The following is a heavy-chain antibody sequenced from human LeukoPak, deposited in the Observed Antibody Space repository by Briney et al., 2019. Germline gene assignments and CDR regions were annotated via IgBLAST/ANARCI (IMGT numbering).Heavy chain of an antibody. CDR3: ARGSAYYDSSGITTTDAFDI. CDR1: GYTFTSYG. V-gene: IGHV1-18*01. CDR2: ISAYNGNT. J-gene: IGHJ3*02. D-gene: IGHD3-22*01. Sequence: ASVKVSCKASGYTFTSYGISWVRQAPGQGLEWMGWISAYNGNTNYAQKLQGRVTMTTDTSTSTAYMELRSLRFDDTAVYYCARGSAYYDSSGITTTDAFDIWGQGTMVTVSS.